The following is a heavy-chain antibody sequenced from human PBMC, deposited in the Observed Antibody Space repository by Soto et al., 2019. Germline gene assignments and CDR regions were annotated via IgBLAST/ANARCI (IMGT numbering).Heavy chain of an antibody. Sequence: EMQLVQSGAEVKKPGESLKISCKGSGYNFATYWIGWVRQMPGKGLEWMGIIYPDDSDTRYSPSFQGQVTISADKSINTAYLQWSSLKASDTAMYYCARRLDTAMVDSWGQGTLVTVSS. D-gene: IGHD5-18*01. CDR1: GYNFATYW. CDR2: IYPDDSDT. J-gene: IGHJ4*02. CDR3: ARRLDTAMVDS. V-gene: IGHV5-51*01.